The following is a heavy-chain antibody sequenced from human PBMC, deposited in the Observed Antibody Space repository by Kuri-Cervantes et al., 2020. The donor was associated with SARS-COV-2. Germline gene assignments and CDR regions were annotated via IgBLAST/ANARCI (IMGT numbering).Heavy chain of an antibody. CDR1: GGSFSAYY. D-gene: IGHD3-16*01. Sequence: SETLSLTCAVYGGSFSAYYWSWIRQPPGKGLEWIGEINHSGSTNYNPSLKSRVTISVDTPKNQFSLKLSSVTAADTAVYYCARGRSFVGNWGQGTLVTVSS. J-gene: IGHJ4*02. CDR2: INHSGST. V-gene: IGHV4-34*01. CDR3: ARGRSFVGN.